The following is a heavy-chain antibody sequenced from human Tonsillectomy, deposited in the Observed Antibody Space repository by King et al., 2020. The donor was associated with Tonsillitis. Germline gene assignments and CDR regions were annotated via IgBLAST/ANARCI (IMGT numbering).Heavy chain of an antibody. D-gene: IGHD4-17*01. Sequence: QLQESGPGLVKPSQTLSLTCTVSGGSISSGGYYWSWIRQHPGKGLEWIGYIYYSGSTYYNPSLKGRVTISVDTYKNQFSLKLSSVTAADTAVYYCARAAEKYGDYAFDIWGQGTMVTVSS. CDR1: GGSISSGGYY. CDR2: IYYSGST. CDR3: ARAAEKYGDYAFDI. J-gene: IGHJ3*02. V-gene: IGHV4-31*03.